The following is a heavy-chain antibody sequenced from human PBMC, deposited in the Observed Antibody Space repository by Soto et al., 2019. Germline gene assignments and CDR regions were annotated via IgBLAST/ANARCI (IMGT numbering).Heavy chain of an antibody. CDR3: ARDQASRVDS. V-gene: IGHV4-30-4*01. Sequence: SETLSLTCTVSGGSISSGDYYWSWIRQPPGKGLEWIGYIHYSGSTYYNPSLKSRVTISVDTSKNQFSLKLSSVTAADTAVYYCARDQASRVDSWCQGTLVTGSS. J-gene: IGHJ5*01. CDR1: GGSISSGDYY. CDR2: IHYSGST.